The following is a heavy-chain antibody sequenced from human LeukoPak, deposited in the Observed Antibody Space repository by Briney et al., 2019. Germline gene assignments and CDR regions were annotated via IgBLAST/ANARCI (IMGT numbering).Heavy chain of an antibody. CDR1: GFTFSSYA. Sequence: QPGGSLRLSCAASGFTFSSYAMSWVRRAPGKGLEWVSAISGSGGSTYYADSVKDRFTISRDNSKNTLYLQMNSLRAEDTAVYYCAKGISSTSPTNWFDPWGQGTLVTVSS. V-gene: IGHV3-23*01. CDR3: AKGISSTSPTNWFDP. CDR2: ISGSGGST. J-gene: IGHJ5*02. D-gene: IGHD2-2*01.